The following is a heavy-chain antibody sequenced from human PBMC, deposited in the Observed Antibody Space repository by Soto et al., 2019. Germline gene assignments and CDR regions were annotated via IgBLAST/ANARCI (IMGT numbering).Heavy chain of an antibody. V-gene: IGHV1-18*04. CDR2: ISVYSGST. CDR1: GYTFTSYG. CDR3: ARDSWGLAVPAYHYYAMDV. Sequence: QVQLVQCGAEVKKPGASVRVSCEASGYTFTSYGISWVRQAPGQGLEWMGWISVYSGSTNYAQKLQGRVTMTTDRSTRAVYMELRSLRSDDTAVYYCARDSWGLAVPAYHYYAMDVWGQGTTVTVS. D-gene: IGHD6-19*01. J-gene: IGHJ6*02.